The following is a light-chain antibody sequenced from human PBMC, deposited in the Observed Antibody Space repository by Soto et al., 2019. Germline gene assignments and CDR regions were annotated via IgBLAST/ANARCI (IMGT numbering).Light chain of an antibody. J-gene: IGKJ1*01. Sequence: VVSQRAISLPVTLAEPASIYCRSSQSLVYSDGNTYLNWFQQRPGQSPRRLIYKVSNRDSGVPDRFSVCGSGTGIRVKFGVVEAEQVGFSYCMVGTPGWRTCGEGTKVDIK. CDR3: MVGTPGWRT. CDR1: QSLVYSDGNTY. V-gene: IGKV2-30*01. CDR2: KVS.